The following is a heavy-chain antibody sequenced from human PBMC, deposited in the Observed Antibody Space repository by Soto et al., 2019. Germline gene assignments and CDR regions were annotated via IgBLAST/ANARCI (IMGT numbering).Heavy chain of an antibody. CDR2: ISYDGSNK. Sequence: GGSLRLSCAASRFTFSSYAMHWVPQAPGKGLEWVAVISYDGSNKYYADSVKGRFTISRDNSKNTLYLQMNSLRAEDTAVYYCEREPDIVVVVAAATSFWGQGTLVTVSS. V-gene: IGHV3-30-3*01. J-gene: IGHJ4*02. D-gene: IGHD2-15*01. CDR3: EREPDIVVVVAAATSF. CDR1: RFTFSSYA.